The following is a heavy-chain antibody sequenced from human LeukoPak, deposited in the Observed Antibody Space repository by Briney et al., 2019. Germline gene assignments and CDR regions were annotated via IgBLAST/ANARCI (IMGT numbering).Heavy chain of an antibody. CDR3: ARVGSWYEYNWFDP. CDR2: IYYGGST. CDR1: GGSISSYY. D-gene: IGHD6-13*01. V-gene: IGHV4-59*01. Sequence: PSETLSLTCTVSGGSISSYYWSWIRQPPGKGLEWIGYIYYGGSTNYNPSLKSRVTISVDTSKNQFSLKLSSVTAADTAVYYCARVGSWYEYNWFDPWGQGTLVTVSS. J-gene: IGHJ5*02.